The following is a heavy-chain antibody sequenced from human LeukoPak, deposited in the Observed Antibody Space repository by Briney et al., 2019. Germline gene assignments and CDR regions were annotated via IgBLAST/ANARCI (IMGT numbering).Heavy chain of an antibody. J-gene: IGHJ3*02. CDR3: ARVSCGGNCYSLIGALDI. CDR1: GGTFSNYA. D-gene: IGHD2-15*01. CDR2: ILPIFGTT. Sequence: GASVKVSCKAGGGTFSNYAISWVRQAPGQGLEWMGGILPIFGTTNYAQKFQGRGTITADESTSTAYMELSSLRSEDTAVYYCARVSCGGNCYSLIGALDIWGQGTMVTVSS. V-gene: IGHV1-69*13.